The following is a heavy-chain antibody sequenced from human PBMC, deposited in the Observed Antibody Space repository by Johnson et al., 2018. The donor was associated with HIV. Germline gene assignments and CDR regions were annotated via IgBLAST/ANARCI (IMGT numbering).Heavy chain of an antibody. CDR3: ARAHLIFPKNAFDI. J-gene: IGHJ3*02. Sequence: QVQVVESGGGVVQPERSLRLSCSASGFTFSSYAMHWVRQAPGKGLEWVACISYDGSNKYYADSVKGRFTISRDNSKNTLYLQMNSLRAEDTAVYYCARAHLIFPKNAFDIWGQGTMVTVSS. D-gene: IGHD3-3*02. CDR2: ISYDGSNK. V-gene: IGHV3-30*04. CDR1: GFTFSSYA.